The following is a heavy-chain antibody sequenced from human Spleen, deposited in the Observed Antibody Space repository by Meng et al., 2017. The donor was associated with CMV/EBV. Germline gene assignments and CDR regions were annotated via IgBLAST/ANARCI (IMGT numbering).Heavy chain of an antibody. CDR2: ISGSGDST. Sequence: LKISCAASGFTFSNYAMTWVRQAPGKGLEWVSSISGSGDSTYYAGSVKGRLTISRDNSKNTLYLRMDSLRAEDTAVYYCAKGQFFYESGGYLILDSWGQGALVTVSS. V-gene: IGHV3-23*01. CDR1: GFTFSNYA. CDR3: AKGQFFYESGGYLILDS. D-gene: IGHD3-22*01. J-gene: IGHJ4*02.